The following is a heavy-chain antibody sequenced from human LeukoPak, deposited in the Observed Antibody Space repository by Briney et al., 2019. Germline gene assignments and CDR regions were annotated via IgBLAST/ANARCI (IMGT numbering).Heavy chain of an antibody. V-gene: IGHV4-34*01. J-gene: IGHJ6*03. CDR3: ARVRMVRGVTDYYYYYMDV. CDR2: INHSGST. Sequence: SETLSLTCAVYGGSFSGYYWSWIRQPPGKGLEWIGEINHSGSTNYNPSLKSRVTISVDTSKNQFSLKLSSVTAADTAVYYCARVRMVRGVTDYYYYYMDVWGKGTTVTISS. CDR1: GGSFSGYY. D-gene: IGHD3-10*01.